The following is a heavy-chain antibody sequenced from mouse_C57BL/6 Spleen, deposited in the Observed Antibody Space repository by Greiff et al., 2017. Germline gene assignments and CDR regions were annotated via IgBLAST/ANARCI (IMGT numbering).Heavy chain of an antibody. V-gene: IGHV5-4*01. CDR3: AREDYSDLYAMDY. CDR2: ISDGGSYT. D-gene: IGHD2-12*01. CDR1: GFTFSSYA. J-gene: IGHJ4*01. Sequence: EVKLMESGGGLVKPGGSLKLSCAASGFTFSSYAMSWVRQTPEKRLEWVATISDGGSYTYYPDNVKGRFTISRDNAKNNLYLQMSHLKSEDTAMYYCAREDYSDLYAMDYWGPGTSVTVAS.